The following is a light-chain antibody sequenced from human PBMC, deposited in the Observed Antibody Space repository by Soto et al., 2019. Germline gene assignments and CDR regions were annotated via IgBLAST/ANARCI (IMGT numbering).Light chain of an antibody. CDR2: EVS. V-gene: IGLV2-8*01. Sequence: QSALTQPPSASGSPGQSVTISCTGTSSDVGNYNYVSWYQHHPGKAPKVIIYEVSKRPSGVPDRFSGSKSGNTASLTVSRLQADDEADYYCSSYAGRNSYVFGTGTKLTVL. J-gene: IGLJ1*01. CDR3: SSYAGRNSYV. CDR1: SSDVGNYNY.